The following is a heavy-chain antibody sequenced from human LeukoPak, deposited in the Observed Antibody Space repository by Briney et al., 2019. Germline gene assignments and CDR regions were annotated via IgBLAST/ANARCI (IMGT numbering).Heavy chain of an antibody. CDR2: TYYASKWSY. V-gene: IGHV6-1*01. CDR1: GDSVSRALAG. CDR3: VRQASWSSGWYFDL. Sequence: SQTLSLTCAISGDSVSRALAGWSWIRQSPSRGLEWLGRTYYASKWSYDYAVSVKSRISINPDTSQSQFSLHLNSVTPEDTAVYYCVRQASWSSGWYFDLWGRGTLVTVSS. D-gene: IGHD3-10*01. J-gene: IGHJ2*01.